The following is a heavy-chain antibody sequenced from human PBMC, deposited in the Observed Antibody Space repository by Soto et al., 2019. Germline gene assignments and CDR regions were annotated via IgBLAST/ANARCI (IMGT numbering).Heavy chain of an antibody. D-gene: IGHD4-17*01. CDR3: ARGDATKIVVTTYYGMDV. CDR2: IIPVFGTA. CDR1: GGSLSNYG. V-gene: IGHV1-69*12. Sequence: QVQLVQSGAEVKKPGSSVKVSCKASGGSLSNYGISWVRQAPGQGLEWMGGIIPVFGTANYAQKFQGRVKITADESTSIVYMDVTSQRSEDTAVYYCARGDATKIVVTTYYGMDVWGQGTTVTVSS. J-gene: IGHJ6*02.